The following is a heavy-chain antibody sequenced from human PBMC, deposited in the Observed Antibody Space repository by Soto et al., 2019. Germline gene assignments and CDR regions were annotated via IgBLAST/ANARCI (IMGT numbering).Heavy chain of an antibody. CDR3: ARGEVNYYDSRGYTPFDY. V-gene: IGHV3-21*01. D-gene: IGHD3-22*01. CDR2: ISSGSSYI. CDR1: GFTFVTYS. J-gene: IGHJ4*02. Sequence: RGSLRLSCTASGFTFVTYSMNCFRHSPLKWLEWVSSISSGSSYIYYADSLKGRFTISRDDAKNSLYLQMDSLRAEDTAVYYCARGEVNYYDSRGYTPFDYWGQGTPVTVSS.